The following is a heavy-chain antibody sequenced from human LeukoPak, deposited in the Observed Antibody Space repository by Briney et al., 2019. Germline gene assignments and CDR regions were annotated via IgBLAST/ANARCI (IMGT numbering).Heavy chain of an antibody. D-gene: IGHD3-22*01. CDR2: ISGSGGST. Sequence: PGGSLRLSCAAYGFTFSSYAMSWVRQAPGKGLEWVSAISGSGGSTYYADSVKGRFTISRDNSKSTLYLQMNSLRAEDTAVYYCAKDRYYYDSSGSNDAFDIWGQGTMVTVSS. V-gene: IGHV3-23*01. CDR1: GFTFSSYA. J-gene: IGHJ3*02. CDR3: AKDRYYYDSSGSNDAFDI.